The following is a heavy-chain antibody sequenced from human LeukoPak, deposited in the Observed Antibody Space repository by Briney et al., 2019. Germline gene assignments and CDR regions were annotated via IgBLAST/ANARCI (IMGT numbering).Heavy chain of an antibody. Sequence: PGGSLRLSCAASGFTFNTYWMHWVRQAPGKGLMWVSRINVDGSSTTYADPVKGRFTISRDNAKNTLYLQMNSLRAKDTAVYYCARGGLGCYWFDLWGQGNFVTVFS. CDR3: ARGGLGCYWFDL. J-gene: IGHJ5*02. V-gene: IGHV3-74*01. CDR1: GFTFNTYW. D-gene: IGHD2-15*01. CDR2: INVDGSST.